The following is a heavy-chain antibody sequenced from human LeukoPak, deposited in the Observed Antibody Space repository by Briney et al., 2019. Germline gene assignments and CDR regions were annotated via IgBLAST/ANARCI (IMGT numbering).Heavy chain of an antibody. CDR2: IYYSGST. D-gene: IGHD5-24*01. CDR3: ARVGMATADY. CDR1: GGSISSYC. Sequence: SETLSLTCTVSGGSISSYCWSWIRQPPGKGLEWIGYIYYSGSTNYNPSLKSRVTISVDTSKNQFSLKLSSVTAADTAVYYCARVGMATADYWGQGTLVTVSS. V-gene: IGHV4-59*08. J-gene: IGHJ4*02.